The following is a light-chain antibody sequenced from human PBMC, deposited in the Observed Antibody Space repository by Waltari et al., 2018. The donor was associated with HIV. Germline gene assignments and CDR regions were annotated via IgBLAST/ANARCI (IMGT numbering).Light chain of an antibody. V-gene: IGKV3-20*01. CDR3: QQYGSSPPIT. Sequence: EIVLTQSPGTLSLSPGERATLSCRASQSVSSSYLAWYKQKPGQAPRLLISGASSRATGIPDRFSGSGSGTDFTLTISRLEPEDFAVYYCQQYGSSPPITFGGGTKVEIK. J-gene: IGKJ4*01. CDR2: GAS. CDR1: QSVSSSY.